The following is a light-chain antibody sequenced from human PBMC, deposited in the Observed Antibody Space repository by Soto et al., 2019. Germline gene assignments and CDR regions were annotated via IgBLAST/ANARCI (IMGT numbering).Light chain of an antibody. CDR3: LQDYIYPYT. CDR1: QDIRND. Sequence: AIQMTQSPSSLSVSVGDRITITCRASQDIRNDLGWYQQKPGKAPKLLIYGTSNLQSGVPSWFSGSGSGTDFTLTISSLQPEDFATYYCLQDYIYPYTFGQGTKLEIK. V-gene: IGKV1-6*01. J-gene: IGKJ2*01. CDR2: GTS.